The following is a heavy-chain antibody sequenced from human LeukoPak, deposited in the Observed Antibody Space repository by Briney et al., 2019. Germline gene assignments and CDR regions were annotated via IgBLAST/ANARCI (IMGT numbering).Heavy chain of an antibody. V-gene: IGHV4-39*07. J-gene: IGHJ3*02. D-gene: IGHD3-22*01. Sequence: SETLSLTCTVSGGSISSSSYYWGWIRQPPGKGLEWIRSIYYSGSTYYNPSLKSRVTISVDTSKNQFSLKLSSVTAADTAVYYCARVERNSSGPGAAFDIWGQGTMVTVSS. CDR1: GGSISSSSYY. CDR2: IYYSGST. CDR3: ARVERNSSGPGAAFDI.